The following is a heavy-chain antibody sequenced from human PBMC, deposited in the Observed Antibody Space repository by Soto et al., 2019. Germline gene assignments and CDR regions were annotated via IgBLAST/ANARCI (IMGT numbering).Heavy chain of an antibody. CDR2: ISAHNGNT. J-gene: IGHJ4*02. V-gene: IGHV1-18*01. CDR1: GYTFTSYG. Sequence: QVQLVQSGAEVKKPGASVKVSCKASGYTFTSYGISWVRQAPGQGREWVGWISAHNGNTNYAQKLQGRFTMTTDTSTSTAYMELRRLRSDDAAVYYCASYCDYARLDYWGQGTLVTVSS. D-gene: IGHD4-17*01. CDR3: ASYCDYARLDY.